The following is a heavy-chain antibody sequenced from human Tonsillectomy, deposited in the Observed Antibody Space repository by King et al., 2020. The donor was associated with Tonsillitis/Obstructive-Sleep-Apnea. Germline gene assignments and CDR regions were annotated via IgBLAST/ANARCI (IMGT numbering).Heavy chain of an antibody. V-gene: IGHV4-31*03. CDR1: GGSISSGGYY. D-gene: IGHD5-18*01. CDR3: ARGGVDTAMATFDY. Sequence: VQLQESGPGLVKPSQTLSLTCTVSGGSISSGGYYWSWIRQHPGKGLEWIGYIYYSGSTYYNPSLKSRVTISVDTSKNQFSLKLSSVTAADTAVYCCARGGVDTAMATFDYWGQGTLVTVSS. J-gene: IGHJ4*02. CDR2: IYYSGST.